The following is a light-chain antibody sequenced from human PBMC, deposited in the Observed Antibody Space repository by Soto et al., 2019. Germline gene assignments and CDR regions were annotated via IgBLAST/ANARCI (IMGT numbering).Light chain of an antibody. CDR2: RND. Sequence: QSVLTQPPSASGTPGQRVTISCSGSSSNIGSHAVNWYQHVPGTAPKPLLNRNDQRASGVPDRFSGSKSGTSASLAISGLQSEDEADYYCAAWDGSLSVVLFGGGTKLTVL. CDR3: AAWDGSLSVVL. J-gene: IGLJ2*01. V-gene: IGLV1-44*01. CDR1: SSNIGSHA.